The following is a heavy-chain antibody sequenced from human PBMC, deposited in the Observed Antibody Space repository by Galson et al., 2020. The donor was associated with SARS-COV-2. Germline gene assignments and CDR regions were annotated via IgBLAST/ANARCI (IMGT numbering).Heavy chain of an antibody. CDR2: ICWDDDE. CDR1: GFSLTTRGIC. V-gene: IGHV2-70*11. J-gene: IGHJ4*02. D-gene: IGHD2-15*01. Sequence: SGPTLVKPTQTLTLTCTFSGFSLTTRGICVSRIRQPPGKALESLARICWDDDETYSTSLKTRLTISKDPSKNQVVLKMTNMDPVDTATYYCARTITPCTFDYWGQGTLVTVSS. CDR3: ARTITPCTFDY.